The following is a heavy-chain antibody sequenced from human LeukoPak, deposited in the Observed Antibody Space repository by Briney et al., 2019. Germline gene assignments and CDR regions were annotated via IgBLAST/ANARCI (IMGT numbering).Heavy chain of an antibody. CDR3: AREGNYYDSSGYSDY. CDR2: IYSGGST. Sequence: GGSLRLSCAASGFTVSSNYMSWVRQAPGKGLEWVSVIYSGGSTYYADFVKGRFTISRDNSKNTLYLQMNSLRAEDTAVYYCAREGNYYDSSGYSDYWGQGTLVTVSS. CDR1: GFTVSSNY. D-gene: IGHD3-22*01. V-gene: IGHV3-53*05. J-gene: IGHJ4*02.